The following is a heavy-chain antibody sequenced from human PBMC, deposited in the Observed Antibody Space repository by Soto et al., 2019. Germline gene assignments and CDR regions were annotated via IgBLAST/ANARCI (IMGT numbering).Heavy chain of an antibody. CDR1: GFTFDSFA. CDR2: ISATGSST. V-gene: IGHV3-23*01. J-gene: IGHJ5*02. Sequence: EVQLLESGGGLVQPGGSPRLSCAASGFTFDSFAMSWVRQAPGKGLEWVSSISATGSSTHYADSVEGRFTISRDNSKNTLDLQMKSLRPEDTAIYYCAKDNRAARRPTNWFDPWGQGTLVTVSS. D-gene: IGHD6-6*01. CDR3: AKDNRAARRPTNWFDP.